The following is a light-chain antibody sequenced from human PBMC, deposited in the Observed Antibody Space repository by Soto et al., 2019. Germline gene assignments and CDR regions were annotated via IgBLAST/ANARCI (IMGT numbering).Light chain of an antibody. Sequence: DIQMTQSPSTLSASVGDRVTITCRAGQSISSWLAWYQQKQGKAPKLLIYDASSLESGVPSRFSGSGSGTEFTLTISSLQPDDFATYYCQQYNSYSGTFGQGTKVDIK. J-gene: IGKJ1*01. V-gene: IGKV1-5*01. CDR1: QSISSW. CDR3: QQYNSYSGT. CDR2: DAS.